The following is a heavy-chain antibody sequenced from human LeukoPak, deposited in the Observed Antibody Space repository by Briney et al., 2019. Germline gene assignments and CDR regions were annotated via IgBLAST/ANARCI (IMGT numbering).Heavy chain of an antibody. CDR2: INHSGST. CDR3: ARSAGSGSYPIDY. Sequence: SETLSLTCAVYGGSFSGYYWSWIRQPPGKGLEWIGEINHSGSTNYNPSLKSRVTISVDTSKNQFSLKLSSVTAADTAVYYCARSAGSGSYPIDYWGQGTLVTVSS. V-gene: IGHV4-34*01. CDR1: GGSFSGYY. J-gene: IGHJ4*02. D-gene: IGHD1-26*01.